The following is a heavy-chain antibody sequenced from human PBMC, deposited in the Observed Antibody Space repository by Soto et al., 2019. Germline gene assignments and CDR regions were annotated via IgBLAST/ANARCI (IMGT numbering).Heavy chain of an antibody. D-gene: IGHD6-13*01. CDR3: ASRNGYSLDY. Sequence: QVQLQESGPGLVKPSETLSLTCTVSGGSISSYYWSWIRQPPGKGLEWIGYIYYSGSTNYNPSLTIRVTLSVDTSKHQSSLTLSSVTAADTAVYYCASRNGYSLDYWGQGTLVTVSS. CDR2: IYYSGST. V-gene: IGHV4-59*08. J-gene: IGHJ4*02. CDR1: GGSISSYY.